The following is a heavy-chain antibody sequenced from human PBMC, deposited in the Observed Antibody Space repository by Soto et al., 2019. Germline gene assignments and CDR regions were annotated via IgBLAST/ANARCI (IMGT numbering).Heavy chain of an antibody. V-gene: IGHV3-23*01. D-gene: IGHD1-1*01. CDR1: GFTFSSYA. J-gene: IGHJ6*02. Sequence: HPGGSLRLSCAASGFTFSSYAMSWVRQAPGKGLEWVSAISGSGGSTYYADSVKGRFTISRDNSKNTLYLQMNSLRAEDTAVYYCAKGGTGTYGMDVWGQGTTVTVSS. CDR3: AKGGTGTYGMDV. CDR2: ISGSGGST.